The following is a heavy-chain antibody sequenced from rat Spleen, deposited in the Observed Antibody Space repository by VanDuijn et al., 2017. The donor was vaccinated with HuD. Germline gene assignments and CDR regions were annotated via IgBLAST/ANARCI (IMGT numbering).Heavy chain of an antibody. CDR2: ISSGGGGT. Sequence: EVQLVESGGGLVQPGRSLKLSCAASRFTFSDYNMAWVRQAPKKGLEWVAFISSGGGGTNYPDSVKGRFTVSRDNAKSTLYLQMDSLRSEDTASYYCVRHGYTRYYFDYWGQGVMVTVSS. CDR1: RFTFSDYN. D-gene: IGHD1-9*01. J-gene: IGHJ2*01. CDR3: VRHGYTRYYFDY. V-gene: IGHV5S23*01.